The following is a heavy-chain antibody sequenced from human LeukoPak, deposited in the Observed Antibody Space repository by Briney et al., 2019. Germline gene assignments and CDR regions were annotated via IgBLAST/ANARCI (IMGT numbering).Heavy chain of an antibody. Sequence: GGSLRLSCAASGFTFSSYAMSWVRQAPGKGLEWVSAISGSGGSTYYADSVKGRFTISRDNSKNTLYLQMNSLRAEDTAVYYCAKACGGDCYHYYYYGMDVWGQGTTVTVSS. CDR3: AKACGGDCYHYYYYGMDV. CDR1: GFTFSSYA. V-gene: IGHV3-23*01. J-gene: IGHJ6*02. D-gene: IGHD2-21*02. CDR2: ISGSGGST.